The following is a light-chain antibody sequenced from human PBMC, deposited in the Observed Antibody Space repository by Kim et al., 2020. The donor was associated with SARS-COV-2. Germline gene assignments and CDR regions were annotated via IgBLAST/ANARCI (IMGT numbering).Light chain of an antibody. J-gene: IGKJ1*01. CDR3: QKYNSAPWT. CDR2: AAS. V-gene: IGKV1-27*01. CDR1: QDIANS. Sequence: ASVGDRVTINCRASQDIANSLAWYQQKPGKVPQVLIYAASTLQSGVPSRFSGSGSGTEFTLTIGGLQTEDVATYYCQKYNSAPWTFGPGTKVDIK.